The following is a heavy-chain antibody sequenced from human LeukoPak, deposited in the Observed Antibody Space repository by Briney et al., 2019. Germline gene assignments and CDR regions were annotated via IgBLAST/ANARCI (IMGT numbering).Heavy chain of an antibody. V-gene: IGHV3-7*01. CDR3: ARITGTFDY. J-gene: IGHJ4*02. CDR2: IEPDWSKT. CDR1: GFTFNSYR. Sequence: GGSLRLSCAASGFTFNSYRMSWVRQAPGKGLEWVANIEPDWSKTYYVDSVRGRFTISRDNAKNLLYLQMNSLRAEDTAVYYCARITGTFDYWGQGTLVTVSS. D-gene: IGHD1-20*01.